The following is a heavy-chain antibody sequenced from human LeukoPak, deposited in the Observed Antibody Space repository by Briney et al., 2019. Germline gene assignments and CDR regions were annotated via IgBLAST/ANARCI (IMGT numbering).Heavy chain of an antibody. V-gene: IGHV1-24*01. CDR1: GYTLTELS. D-gene: IGHD4-17*01. J-gene: IGHJ5*02. CDR2: FDPEDGET. CDR3: ATGPGGDYAPNWFDP. Sequence: ASVKVSCKVSGYTLTELSMHWVRQAPGKGLEWMGGFDPEDGETIYAQKFQGRVTMTEDTSTDTAYMELSSLRSEDTAVCYCATGPGGDYAPNWFDPWGQGTLVTVSS.